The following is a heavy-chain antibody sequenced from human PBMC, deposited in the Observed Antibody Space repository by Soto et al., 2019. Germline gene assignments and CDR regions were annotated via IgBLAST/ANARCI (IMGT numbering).Heavy chain of an antibody. V-gene: IGHV3-30-3*01. J-gene: IGHJ4*02. CDR1: GFTFSGYA. Sequence: GGSLRLSCAVSGFTFSGYAMHWVRQAPGKGLEWVAVISYDGSNKYYADSVKGRFTISRDNSKNTLYLQMNGLRPEDAAVYYCARDQYDILTGPNYWGQGTLVTVSS. D-gene: IGHD3-9*01. CDR2: ISYDGSNK. CDR3: ARDQYDILTGPNY.